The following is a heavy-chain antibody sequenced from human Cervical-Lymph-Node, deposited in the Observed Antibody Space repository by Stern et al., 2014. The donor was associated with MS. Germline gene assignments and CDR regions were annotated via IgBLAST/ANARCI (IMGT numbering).Heavy chain of an antibody. J-gene: IGHJ4*02. CDR2: ISGSGGST. CDR1: GFTFSSYA. V-gene: IGHV3-23*04. D-gene: IGHD6-6*01. CDR3: AKDAIAARGATRGYYFDY. Sequence: EDQLVESGGGLVQPGGSLRLSCAASGFTFSSYAMSWVRQAPGKGLEWVSAISGSGGSTYYADSVKGRFTISRDNSKNTLYLQMNSLRAEDTAVYYCAKDAIAARGATRGYYFDYWGQGTLVTVSS.